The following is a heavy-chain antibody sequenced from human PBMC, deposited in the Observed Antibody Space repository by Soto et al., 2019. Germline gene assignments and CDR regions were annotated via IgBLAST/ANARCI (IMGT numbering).Heavy chain of an antibody. Sequence: SETLSLTCTVSGGSISSGGYYWSWIRQHPGKGLEWIGYIYYSGSTYYNPSLKSRVTISVDTSKNQFSLKLSSVTAADTAVYYCARDPSYDFWRMERLPEGGPCGQGTLVTVSS. CDR3: ARDPSYDFWRMERLPEGGP. CDR2: IYYSGST. CDR1: GGSISSGGYY. J-gene: IGHJ5*02. V-gene: IGHV4-31*03. D-gene: IGHD3-3*01.